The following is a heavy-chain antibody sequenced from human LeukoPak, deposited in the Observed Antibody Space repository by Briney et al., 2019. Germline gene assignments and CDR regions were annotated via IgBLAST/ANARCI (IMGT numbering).Heavy chain of an antibody. J-gene: IGHJ5*02. Sequence: SETLSLTCTVSGGSISGYYWSWIRQPAGKGLEWIGRMSTSGNSNYIPSFVSRVTMSVDTSKNQFSLNLSSVTAADTAVYYCARESGSMRWFDPWGQGTLVTVSS. D-gene: IGHD6-25*01. CDR2: MSTSGNS. CDR3: ARESGSMRWFDP. CDR1: GGSISGYY. V-gene: IGHV4-4*07.